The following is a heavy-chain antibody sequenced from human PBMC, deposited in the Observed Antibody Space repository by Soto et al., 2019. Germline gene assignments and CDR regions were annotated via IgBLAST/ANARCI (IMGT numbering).Heavy chain of an antibody. CDR3: ARQPPQTASFDY. CDR1: GGSISSYY. J-gene: IGHJ4*02. V-gene: IGHV4-59*08. CDR2: IYYSGTT. Sequence: SETLSLTCTVSGGSISSYYWSWIRQPPGKGREWIGYIYYSGTTNYNPSLKSRVTISVDTAKNQFSLKLTSVTDADTAVYYCARQPPQTASFDYWGQGALVPVSS.